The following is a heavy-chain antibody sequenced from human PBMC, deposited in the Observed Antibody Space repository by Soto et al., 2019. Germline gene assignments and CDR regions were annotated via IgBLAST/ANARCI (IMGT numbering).Heavy chain of an antibody. Sequence: SVKVSCKASGGTFSSYAISWVRQAPGQGLEWMGGIIPIFGTANYAQKFQGRVAITADESTSTAYMELSSLRSEDTAVYYCARVRKYSSSSGLRWFAPCGKGTLVTVYS. V-gene: IGHV1-69*13. D-gene: IGHD6-6*01. CDR3: ARVRKYSSSSGLRWFAP. J-gene: IGHJ5*02. CDR1: GGTFSSYA. CDR2: IIPIFGTA.